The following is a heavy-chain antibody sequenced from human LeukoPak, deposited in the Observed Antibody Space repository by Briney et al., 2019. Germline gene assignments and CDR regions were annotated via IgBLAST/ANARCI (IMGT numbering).Heavy chain of an antibody. J-gene: IGHJ3*02. CDR1: GGSISSYY. CDR2: IYYSGST. V-gene: IGHV4-59*01. CDR3: ASRTYCGGDCYSLDAFDI. Sequence: SETLSLTCTVSGGSISSYYWSWIRQPPGKGLEWTGYIYYSGSTNYNPSLKSRVTISVDTSKNQFSLKLSSVTAADTAVYYCASRTYCGGDCYSLDAFDIWGQGTMVTVSS. D-gene: IGHD2-21*02.